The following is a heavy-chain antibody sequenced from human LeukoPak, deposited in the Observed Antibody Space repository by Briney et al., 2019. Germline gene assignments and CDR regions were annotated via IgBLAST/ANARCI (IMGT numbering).Heavy chain of an antibody. D-gene: IGHD5-24*01. V-gene: IGHV3-30*02. CDR2: IRYDGSNK. CDR1: GFTFSSYW. Sequence: GGSLRLSCAASGFTFSSYWMSWVRQAPGKGLEWVAFIRYDGSNKYYADSVKGRFTISRDNSKNTLYLQMNSLRAEDTAVYYCAKEEIYYYYMDVWGKGTTVTISS. CDR3: AKEEIYYYYMDV. J-gene: IGHJ6*03.